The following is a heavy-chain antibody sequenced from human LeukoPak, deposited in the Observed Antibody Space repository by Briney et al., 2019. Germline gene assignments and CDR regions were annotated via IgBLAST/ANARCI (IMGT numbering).Heavy chain of an antibody. CDR2: ISYDGSNK. J-gene: IGHJ4*02. D-gene: IGHD3-22*01. V-gene: IGHV3-30*04. Sequence: GGSLRLSCAASGFTFSSYAMHWVRQAPGKGLEWVAVISYDGSNKYYADSVKGRFTISRDNSKNTLYLQMNSLRAEDTAVYYCARDYYDALEGWGQGTLVTVSS. CDR3: ARDYYDALEG. CDR1: GFTFSSYA.